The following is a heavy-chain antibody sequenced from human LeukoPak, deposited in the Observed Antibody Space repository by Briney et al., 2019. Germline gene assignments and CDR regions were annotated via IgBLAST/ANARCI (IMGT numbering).Heavy chain of an antibody. CDR2: TRNKANSYTT. V-gene: IGHV3-72*01. J-gene: IGHJ6*02. D-gene: IGHD3-10*01. CDR1: GFTFSDHY. Sequence: GGSLRLSCAASGFTFSDHYMDWVRQAPGKGLEWVGRTRNKANSYTTEYAASVKGRFTISRDDSKNSLYLQMNSLKTEDTAVYYCAAPIREDYYGMDVWGQGTTVTVSS. CDR3: AAPIREDYYGMDV.